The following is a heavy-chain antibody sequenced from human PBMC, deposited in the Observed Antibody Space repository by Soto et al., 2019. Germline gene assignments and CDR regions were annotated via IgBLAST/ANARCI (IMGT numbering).Heavy chain of an antibody. CDR3: VRVRPRNWCDP. V-gene: IGHV3-74*01. J-gene: IGHJ5*02. CDR2: IQTDGSRT. CDR1: GFTFSTYW. Sequence: EVQLVESGGGLVQPGGSLRLSCAASGFTFSTYWMHWVRQAPGKRPVWVSRIQTDGSRTTYADSVKGRFTVSRDNAKNTLYVRLNSVRVEETAVSCLVRVRPRNWCDPWGQGTLVTVSP.